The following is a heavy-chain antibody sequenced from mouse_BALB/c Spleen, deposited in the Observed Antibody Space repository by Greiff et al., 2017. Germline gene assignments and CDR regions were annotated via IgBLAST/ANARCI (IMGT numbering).Heavy chain of an antibody. J-gene: IGHJ4*01. Sequence: EVQVVESGGGLVKPGGSLKLSCAASGFTFSDYYMYWVRQTPEKRLEWVATISDGGSYTYYPDSVKGRFTISRDNAKNNLYLQMSSLKSEDTAMYYCAREGYYDAMDYWGQGTSVTVSS. D-gene: IGHD1-1*01. CDR3: AREGYYDAMDY. CDR1: GFTFSDYY. V-gene: IGHV5-4*02. CDR2: ISDGGSYT.